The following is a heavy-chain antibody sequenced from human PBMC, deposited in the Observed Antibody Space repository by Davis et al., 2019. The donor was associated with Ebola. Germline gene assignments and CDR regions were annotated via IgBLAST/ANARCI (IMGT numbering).Heavy chain of an antibody. J-gene: IGHJ5*02. CDR3: ARGITMVRGVYWFDP. CDR2: IGTAGDT. V-gene: IGHV3-13*01. Sequence: PGGSLRLSCAASGFTFSSYDMHWVRQATGKGLEWVSAIGTAGDTYYPGSVKGRFTISRDNSKNTLYLQMNSLRAEDTAVYYCARGITMVRGVYWFDPWGQGTLVTVSS. D-gene: IGHD3-10*01. CDR1: GFTFSSYD.